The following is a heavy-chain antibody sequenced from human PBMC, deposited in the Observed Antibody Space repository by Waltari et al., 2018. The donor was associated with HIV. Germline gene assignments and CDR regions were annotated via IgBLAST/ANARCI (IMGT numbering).Heavy chain of an antibody. D-gene: IGHD4-17*01. CDR2: INAGNGNT. Sequence: QVQLVQSGAEVKKPGAPVKVSCKASGYTFTSYPMHWARQAPGQRLEWMGWINAGNGNTKYSQKFQGRVTITRDTAASTAYMELSSLRSEDTAVYYCARDVADGDYPVSYYGMDVWGQGTTVTVSS. V-gene: IGHV1-3*01. CDR1: GYTFTSYP. J-gene: IGHJ6*02. CDR3: ARDVADGDYPVSYYGMDV.